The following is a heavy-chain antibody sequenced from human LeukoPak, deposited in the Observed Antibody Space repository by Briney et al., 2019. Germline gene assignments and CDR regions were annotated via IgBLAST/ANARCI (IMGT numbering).Heavy chain of an antibody. CDR2: LGYDGDTE. D-gene: IGHD3-10*01. Sequence: GGSLRLSCTVSGFNFRSHGMHWVRQAPGKGLEWVAILGYDGDTEYHADSVKGRFTLSRDSSRNTLYLQMNSLRAEDTAFYYCARDLGVRVTDDRRDAVDVWGQGTMVSVSP. CDR1: GFNFRSHG. CDR3: ARDLGVRVTDDRRDAVDV. V-gene: IGHV3-33*01. J-gene: IGHJ3*01.